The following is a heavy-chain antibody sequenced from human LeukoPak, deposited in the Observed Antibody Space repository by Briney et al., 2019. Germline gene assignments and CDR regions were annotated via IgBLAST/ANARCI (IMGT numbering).Heavy chain of an antibody. CDR1: GFTFSSYE. Sequence: PGGSLRLSCAASGFTFSSYEMNWVRQAPGKGLEWVSYIGSSRSTIYYADSVKGRFTISRDNAKNSLYLQMNSLRAEDTAVYYCARDHHRRLYDSQARDTFDIWGQGTMVTVSS. CDR2: IGSSRSTI. V-gene: IGHV3-48*03. J-gene: IGHJ3*02. D-gene: IGHD3-22*01. CDR3: ARDHHRRLYDSQARDTFDI.